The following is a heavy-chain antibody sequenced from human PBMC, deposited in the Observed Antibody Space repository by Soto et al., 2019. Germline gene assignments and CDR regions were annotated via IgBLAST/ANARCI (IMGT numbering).Heavy chain of an antibody. D-gene: IGHD2-2*01. J-gene: IGHJ4*02. CDR3: AKEVRLVVQAAILYWYDY. CDR1: GCTFSSYG. Sequence: GALGLSCSASGCTFSSYGMHWVRQAPGKGLEWVAVISYDGSNKYYADSVKGRFTISRDNSKNTLYLQMNSLRAEDTAVYYCAKEVRLVVQAAILYWYDYWGKGTLLTVSS. CDR2: ISYDGSNK. V-gene: IGHV3-30*18.